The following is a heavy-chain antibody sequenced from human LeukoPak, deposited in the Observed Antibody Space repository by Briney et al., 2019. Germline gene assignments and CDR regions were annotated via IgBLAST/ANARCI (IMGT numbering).Heavy chain of an antibody. CDR2: ISSSSSYI. Sequence: PGGSLRLSCAASGFIFSSYSMNWVRQAPGKGLVWVSSISSSSSYIYYAGSVKGRFTISRDNAKNSLYLQMNSLRAEDTAVYYCAREDYGSRSGDYWGQGTLVTVSS. J-gene: IGHJ4*02. D-gene: IGHD3-10*01. CDR1: GFIFSSYS. V-gene: IGHV3-21*01. CDR3: AREDYGSRSGDY.